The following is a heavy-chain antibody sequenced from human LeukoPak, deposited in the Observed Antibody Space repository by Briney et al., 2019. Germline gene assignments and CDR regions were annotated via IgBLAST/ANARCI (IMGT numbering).Heavy chain of an antibody. CDR3: ARFEPPSGYDEGSDY. CDR2: INPNSGGT. D-gene: IGHD5-12*01. CDR1: GYTFTGYY. V-gene: IGHV1-2*02. J-gene: IGHJ4*02. Sequence: ASVKVSCKASGYTFTGYYMRWVRQAPGQGLEWMGWINPNSGGTNYAQKFQGRVTMTRDTSISTAYMELSRLRSDDTAVYYCARFEPPSGYDEGSDYWGQGTLVTVSS.